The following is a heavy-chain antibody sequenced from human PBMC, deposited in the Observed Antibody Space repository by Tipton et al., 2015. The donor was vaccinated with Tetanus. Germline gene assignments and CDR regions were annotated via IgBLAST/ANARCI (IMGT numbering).Heavy chain of an antibody. CDR2: ISYDGAEI. CDR3: VRQFGYYGSSGAFDV. CDR1: QFTFSTYY. V-gene: IGHV3-30-3*01. J-gene: IGHJ3*01. Sequence: SLRLSCAASQFTFSTYYMHWVRQSPGKGLEWVAFISYDGAEIYYADSVKGRISISRDNSKNILFLQMDSLRAEDTAVYYCVRQFGYYGSSGAFDVWGQGTFVTV. D-gene: IGHD6-6*01.